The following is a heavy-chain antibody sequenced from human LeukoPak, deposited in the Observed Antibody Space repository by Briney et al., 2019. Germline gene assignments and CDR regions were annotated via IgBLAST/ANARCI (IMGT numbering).Heavy chain of an antibody. J-gene: IGHJ4*02. CDR3: ARVEEELREYSSSLPRYYFDY. V-gene: IGHV1-18*01. D-gene: IGHD6-6*01. CDR2: ISAYNGNT. CDR1: GYTFTSYG. Sequence: GASVKVSCKASGYTFTSYGISWVRQAPGQGLEWMGWISAYNGNTNYAQKLQGRVTMTTDTSTSTAYMELRSLRSDDTAVYYCARVEEELREYSSSLPRYYFDYWGQGTLVTVSS.